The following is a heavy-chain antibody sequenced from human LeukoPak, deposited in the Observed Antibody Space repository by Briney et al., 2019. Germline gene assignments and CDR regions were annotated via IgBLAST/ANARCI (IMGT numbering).Heavy chain of an antibody. CDR2: ITPIIGTT. V-gene: IGHV1-69*08. Sequence: SVKVSCKTSGGTFKTHIFSWVRQAPGQGLEWMGRITPIIGTTNYAQNFQGRVTITADTSTGTAYLEMTNLRSDDTAIYYCTRVNLRGSKYNWFDPWGQGTRVTVSS. J-gene: IGHJ5*02. D-gene: IGHD4-11*01. CDR1: GGTFKTHI. CDR3: TRVNLRGSKYNWFDP.